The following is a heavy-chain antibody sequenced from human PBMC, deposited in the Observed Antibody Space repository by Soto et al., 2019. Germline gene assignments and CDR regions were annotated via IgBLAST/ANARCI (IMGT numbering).Heavy chain of an antibody. CDR3: ARRKERSGPNYFDY. J-gene: IGHJ4*02. CDR2: MNPNTGNT. D-gene: IGHD6-25*01. Sequence: QEQLVQSGAEVKKPGASVKVSCKTSGYTFSTYDINWVRQAPGQGLEWMGWMNPNTGNTGYAQKFRRRATLTRNTSISTAYMELMSLKTEDTAVYFCARRKERSGPNYFDYWGQGTLVTVSS. V-gene: IGHV1-8*01. CDR1: GYTFSTYD.